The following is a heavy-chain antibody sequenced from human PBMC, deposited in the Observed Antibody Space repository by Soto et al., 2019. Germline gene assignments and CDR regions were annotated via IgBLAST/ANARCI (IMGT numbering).Heavy chain of an antibody. CDR2: IFSNDEK. D-gene: IGHD3-10*01. J-gene: IGHJ5*02. Sequence: GSGPTLVNPTETLTLTCTVSGFSLSNARMGVSWIRQPPGKALEWLAHIFSNDEKSYSTSLKSRLTISKDTSKSQVVLTMTNMDPVDTATYYCARTHMVRGVTNWFDPWGQGTLVTVSS. CDR1: GFSLSNARMG. CDR3: ARTHMVRGVTNWFDP. V-gene: IGHV2-26*01.